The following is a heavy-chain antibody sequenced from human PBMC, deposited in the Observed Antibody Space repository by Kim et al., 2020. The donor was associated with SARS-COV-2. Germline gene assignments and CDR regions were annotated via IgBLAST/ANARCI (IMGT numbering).Heavy chain of an antibody. CDR3: ARDNWNSIDY. V-gene: IGHV3-74*01. CDR2: SRT. Sequence: SRTNYADSGKGRFTISRDNAKNTVYLQMNRLRAEDTAVYYCARDNWNSIDYWGQGTLVTVSS. J-gene: IGHJ4*02. D-gene: IGHD1-7*01.